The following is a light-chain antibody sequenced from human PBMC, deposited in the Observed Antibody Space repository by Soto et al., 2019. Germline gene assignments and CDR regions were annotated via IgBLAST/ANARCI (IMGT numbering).Light chain of an antibody. V-gene: IGLV2-14*01. CDR1: SSDVGGYSY. CDR2: DVS. J-gene: IGLJ1*01. CDR3: ASYTTGSTYV. Sequence: QSALTQPASVSGSPGQSIAISCTGTSSDVGGYSYVSWYQQQPGKAPKLVISDVSNRPSGVSDRFSGSKSGNTAYLTISGLQTEDEADYYCASYTTGSTYVFGTGTKVTVL.